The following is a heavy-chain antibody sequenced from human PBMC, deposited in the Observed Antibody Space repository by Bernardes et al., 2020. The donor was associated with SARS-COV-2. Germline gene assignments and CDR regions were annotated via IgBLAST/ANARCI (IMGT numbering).Heavy chain of an antibody. V-gene: IGHV1-24*01. J-gene: IGHJ6*02. D-gene: IGHD1-26*01. CDR1: GYTLTELS. CDR2: FDPEDGET. Sequence: ASVKVSCKVSGYTLTELSMHWVRQAPGKGLEWMGGFDPEDGETIYAQKFQGRVTMTEDTSTDTAYMELSSLRSEDTAVYYCSTYGIGATRWGQITADYYYYGMDVWGQGTTVTVSS. CDR3: STYGIGATRWGQITADYYYYGMDV.